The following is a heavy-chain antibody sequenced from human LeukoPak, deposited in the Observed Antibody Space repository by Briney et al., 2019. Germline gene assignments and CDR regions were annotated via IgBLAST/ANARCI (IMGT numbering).Heavy chain of an antibody. CDR1: GGTFSSYT. CDR3: TRGKGAAAGVPDY. CDR2: INPNSGGT. Sequence: ASVKVSCKASGGTFSSYTISWVRQAPGQGLEWMGWINPNSGGTNYAQKFQGWVTMTRDTSISTAYMELSRLRSDDTAVYYCTRGKGAAAGVPDYWGQGTLVTVSS. D-gene: IGHD6-13*01. V-gene: IGHV1-2*04. J-gene: IGHJ4*02.